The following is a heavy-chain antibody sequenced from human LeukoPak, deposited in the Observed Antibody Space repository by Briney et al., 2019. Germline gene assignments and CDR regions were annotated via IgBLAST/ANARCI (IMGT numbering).Heavy chain of an antibody. CDR3: ARARTVTHRFDY. J-gene: IGHJ4*02. V-gene: IGHV1-69*05. Sequence: SVKVSCNASGGTFSSYAISWVRQAPGQGLEWMGGIIPIFGTANYAQKFQGRVTITTDESTSTAYMELSSLRSEDTAVYYCARARTVTHRFDYWGQGTLVTVSS. D-gene: IGHD4-17*01. CDR2: IIPIFGTA. CDR1: GGTFSSYA.